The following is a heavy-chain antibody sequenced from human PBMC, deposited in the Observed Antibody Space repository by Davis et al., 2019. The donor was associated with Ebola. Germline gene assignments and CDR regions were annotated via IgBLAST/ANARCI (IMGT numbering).Heavy chain of an antibody. D-gene: IGHD6-19*01. J-gene: IGHJ5*02. CDR2: ISSSSNYT. V-gene: IGHV3-21*01. CDR1: GFPFSGYS. CDR3: ARDPEEQWLEGLFDP. Sequence: PGGSLRLSCAASGFPFSGYSMNWVRQAPGKGLEWVSSISSSSNYTYYADSVKGRFTISRDNAKNSLYLQMSSLRAEDTAVYYCARDPEEQWLEGLFDPWGQGTLVTVSS.